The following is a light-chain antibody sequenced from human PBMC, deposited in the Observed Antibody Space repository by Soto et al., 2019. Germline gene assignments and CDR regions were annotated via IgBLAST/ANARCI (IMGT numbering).Light chain of an antibody. CDR1: SSDVGGYNY. J-gene: IGLJ1*01. CDR3: SSYTSSSTLSV. CDR2: DVS. V-gene: IGLV2-14*01. Sequence: QSALTQPASVSGSPGQSITISCTGTSSDVGGYNYVSWYQQHPGKAPKLMIYDVSNRPSGVPNRFSGSKSDNTASLTISGLQAEDEADYYCSSYTSSSTLSVFGTGTKVTVL.